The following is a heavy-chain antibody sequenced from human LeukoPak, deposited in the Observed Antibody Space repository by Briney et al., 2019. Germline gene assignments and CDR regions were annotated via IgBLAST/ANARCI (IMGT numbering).Heavy chain of an antibody. Sequence: SETLSLTCTVSGYSISSGYYWGWIRQPPGKGLEWIGSIYHSGSTYYNPSLKSRVTISVDTSKNQFSLKLSSVTAADTAVYYCARDSFRGRRFDYWGQGTLVTVSS. CDR3: ARDSFRGRRFDY. CDR1: GYSISSGYY. D-gene: IGHD3-16*01. CDR2: IYHSGST. V-gene: IGHV4-38-2*02. J-gene: IGHJ4*02.